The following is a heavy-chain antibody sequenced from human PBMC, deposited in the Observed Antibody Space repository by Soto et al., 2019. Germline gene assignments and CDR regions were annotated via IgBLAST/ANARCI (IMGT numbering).Heavy chain of an antibody. CDR1: GGTFSSYA. V-gene: IGHV1-69*13. D-gene: IGHD6-19*01. CDR3: ARPTGIAVAGYCFDT. CDR2: IIPIFGTA. Sequence: GASVKVSCKASGGTFSSYAISWVRQAPGQGLEWMGGIIPIFGTANYAQKFQGRVTITADESTSTAYMELSSLRSEDTAVYYCARPTGIAVAGYCFDTWGRGTLVTVSS. J-gene: IGHJ5*02.